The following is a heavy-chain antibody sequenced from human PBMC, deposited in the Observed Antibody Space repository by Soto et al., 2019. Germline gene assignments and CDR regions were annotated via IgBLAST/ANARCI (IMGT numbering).Heavy chain of an antibody. J-gene: IGHJ4*02. Sequence: AGSLRLSCAVSGFTFSDDYMSWIRQAPGKGLEWVSYISNRGSSINYADSVQVRCTLSRDNATNALSLPMNSLRAEDTAVYYCVRDDAMNYWGQGTLVTVSS. V-gene: IGHV3-11*01. CDR1: GFTFSDDY. D-gene: IGHD2-2*01. CDR2: ISNRGSSI. CDR3: VRDDAMNY.